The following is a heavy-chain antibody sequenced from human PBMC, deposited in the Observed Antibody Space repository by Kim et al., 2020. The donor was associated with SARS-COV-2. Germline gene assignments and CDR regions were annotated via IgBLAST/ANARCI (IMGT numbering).Heavy chain of an antibody. J-gene: IGHJ6*02. CDR2: IGGDGIST. CDR1: GLTLRSYW. V-gene: IGHV3-74*01. Sequence: GGSLRLSCAASGLTLRSYWINWVHQAPGKGLVWVSRIGGDGISTHYADSVKGRFTVSRDNDDNTVYLQMNSLRADDTAVYYCARGMFKTGFDVWGQGTTVTVSS. CDR3: ARGMFKTGFDV. D-gene: IGHD3-10*02.